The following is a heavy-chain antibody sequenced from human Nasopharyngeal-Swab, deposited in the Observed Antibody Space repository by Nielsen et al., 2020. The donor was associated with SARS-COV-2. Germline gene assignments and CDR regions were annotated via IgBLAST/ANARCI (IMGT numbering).Heavy chain of an antibody. CDR1: GFTFSSYS. CDR2: ISGSGGST. D-gene: IGHD3-22*01. V-gene: IGHV3-23*01. CDR3: AKDHYYDSSGFFSNYYYYGMDV. J-gene: IGHJ6*02. Sequence: GESLKISCAASGFTFSSYSMNWVRQAPGKGLEWVSAISGSGGSTYYADSVKGRFTISRDNSKNTLYLQLNSLRAEDTAVYYCAKDHYYDSSGFFSNYYYYGMDVWGQGTTVTVSS.